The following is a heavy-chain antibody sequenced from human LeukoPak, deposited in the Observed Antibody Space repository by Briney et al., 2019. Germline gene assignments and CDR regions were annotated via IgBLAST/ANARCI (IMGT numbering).Heavy chain of an antibody. V-gene: IGHV4-39*01. J-gene: IGHJ4*02. Sequence: SETLSLTCTVSGGSISSSSYYWGWIRQPPGKGLEWIGSIYYSGSTYYNPSLKSRVTISVDTSKNQFSLKLSSVTAADTAVYYCARLSNWNKYYFDYWGQGTLVTVSS. CDR1: GGSISSSSYY. D-gene: IGHD1/OR15-1a*01. CDR3: ARLSNWNKYYFDY. CDR2: IYYSGST.